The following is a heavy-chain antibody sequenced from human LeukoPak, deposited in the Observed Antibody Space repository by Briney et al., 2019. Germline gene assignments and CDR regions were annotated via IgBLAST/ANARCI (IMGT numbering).Heavy chain of an antibody. CDR1: GGSISSSSYY. J-gene: IGHJ6*03. D-gene: IGHD2-8*01. CDR3: ARERWAATVIKYCTNGVCYSSYMDV. Sequence: PSETLSLTCTVSGGSISSSSYYWGWIRQPLGKGLEWIGSIYYSGSTYYNPSLKSRVTISVDTSKNQFSLKLSSVTAADTAVYYCARERWAATVIKYCTNGVCYSSYMDVWGKGTTVTVSS. CDR2: IYYSGST. V-gene: IGHV4-39*02.